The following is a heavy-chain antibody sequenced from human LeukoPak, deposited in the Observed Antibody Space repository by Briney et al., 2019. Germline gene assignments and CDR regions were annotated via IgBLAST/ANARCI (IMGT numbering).Heavy chain of an antibody. Sequence: RGESLKISCKGSGYSFTSYWIGWVLQLPGKGLEWMVIIYPGDSDTRYSPSFQGQVTISADKSIRTAYLQWSSLKASDTAMYYCARLGIVVVPAAREHYYYYYMDVWGKGTTVTVSS. CDR1: GYSFTSYW. CDR3: ARLGIVVVPAAREHYYYYYMDV. J-gene: IGHJ6*03. D-gene: IGHD2-2*01. CDR2: IYPGDSDT. V-gene: IGHV5-51*01.